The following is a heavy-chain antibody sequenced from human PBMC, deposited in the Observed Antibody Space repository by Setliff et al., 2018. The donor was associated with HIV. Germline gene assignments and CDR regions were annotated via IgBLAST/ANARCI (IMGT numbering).Heavy chain of an antibody. CDR1: GYTFSTYG. CDR2: ISAYNGNT. CDR3: ARDRGVYCISSSCYSPVDAFDI. D-gene: IGHD2-2*01. V-gene: IGHV1-18*01. J-gene: IGHJ3*02. Sequence: ASVKVSCKASGYTFSTYGISWVRRAPGQGLEWMGWISAYNGNTNYAQKLQGRVTVTTDTSTSTAYMELRSLRSDDTAVYYCARDRGVYCISSSCYSPVDAFDIWGQGTMVTVS.